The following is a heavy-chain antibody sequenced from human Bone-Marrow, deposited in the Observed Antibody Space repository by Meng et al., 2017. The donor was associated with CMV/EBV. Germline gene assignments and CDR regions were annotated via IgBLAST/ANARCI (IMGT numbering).Heavy chain of an antibody. J-gene: IGHJ4*02. CDR2: ISADGSDT. V-gene: IGHV3-74*01. CDR3: VKAYGSGIYSFGK. Sequence: GESLKISCGASGFTFSSYAIYWVRQAPGKGLVWVSRISADGSDTDYADSVKGRFSISRDNAKNTVFLQMNSLRAEDTAVYYCVKAYGSGIYSFGKWGQGTLVTVSS. D-gene: IGHD3-10*01. CDR1: GFTFSSYA.